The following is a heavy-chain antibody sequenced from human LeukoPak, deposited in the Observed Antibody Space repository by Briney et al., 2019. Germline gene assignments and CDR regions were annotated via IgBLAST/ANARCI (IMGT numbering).Heavy chain of an antibody. CDR3: ARILGDWNYYYYYMDV. J-gene: IGHJ6*03. CDR1: GGSISGYY. CDR2: IYTSGSA. V-gene: IGHV4-4*09. D-gene: IGHD2-21*02. Sequence: SETLSLTCTVSGGSISGYYWSWIRQPPGKGLEWIGYIYTSGSANYNPSLKSRVTISGDTSKNQFSLKLSSVTAADTAVYYCARILGDWNYYYYYMDVWGKGTTVTVSS.